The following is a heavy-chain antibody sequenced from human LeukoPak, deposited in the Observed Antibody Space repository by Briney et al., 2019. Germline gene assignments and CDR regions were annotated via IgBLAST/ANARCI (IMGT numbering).Heavy chain of an antibody. D-gene: IGHD5/OR15-5a*01. V-gene: IGHV4-39*07. J-gene: IGHJ4*02. Sequence: SETLSLTCTVSGGSISSSSCYWGWIRQPPGKGLEWIGSIYYSGTTYYNPSLKSPVTMSVDTSKNQFSLRLSSVTAADTAVYFCARSRDFYVGLIDYWGRGTLVTVSS. CDR2: IYYSGTT. CDR3: ARSRDFYVGLIDY. CDR1: GGSISSSSCY.